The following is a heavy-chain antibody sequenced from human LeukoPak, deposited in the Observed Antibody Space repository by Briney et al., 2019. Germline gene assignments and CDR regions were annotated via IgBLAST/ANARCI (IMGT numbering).Heavy chain of an antibody. Sequence: SETLSLTCAVSGGSISSSNWWSWVRQPPGKGLEWIGEIYHSGSTNYNPSLKSRVTISVDKSKNQFSLKLSSVTAADTAVYYCARDKHCGGDCYSYMDVWGKGTTVTVSS. V-gene: IGHV4-4*02. D-gene: IGHD2-21*01. CDR1: GGSISSSNW. CDR2: IYHSGST. J-gene: IGHJ6*03. CDR3: ARDKHCGGDCYSYMDV.